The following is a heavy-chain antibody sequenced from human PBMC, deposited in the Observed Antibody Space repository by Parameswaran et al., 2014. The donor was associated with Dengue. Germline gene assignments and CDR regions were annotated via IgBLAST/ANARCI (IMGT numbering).Heavy chain of an antibody. CDR2: TYYRSKWYN. J-gene: IGHJ3*02. CDR3: ARVTTGLVLVEAFDI. D-gene: IGHD6-19*01. V-gene: IGHV6-1*01. Sequence: IRQSPSRGLEWLGRTYYRSKWYNDHAVSVKSRITINPDTSKNQFSLQLNSVTPEDTAVYYCARVTTGLVLVEAFDIWGQGTMVTVSS.